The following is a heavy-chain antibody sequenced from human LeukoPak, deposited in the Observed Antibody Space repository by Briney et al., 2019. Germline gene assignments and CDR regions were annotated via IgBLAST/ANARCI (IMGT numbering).Heavy chain of an antibody. J-gene: IGHJ6*02. Sequence: GGSLRLSCAASGFTFSSYAMSWVRQAPGKGLEWVSAISGSGGSTYYADSVKGRFTISRDNSKNTLYLQMNSLRAEDTAVYYCAKGKIKVVPAAIRDYGMDVWGQGTTVTVSS. CDR1: GFTFSSYA. D-gene: IGHD2-2*02. CDR2: ISGSGGST. CDR3: AKGKIKVVPAAIRDYGMDV. V-gene: IGHV3-23*01.